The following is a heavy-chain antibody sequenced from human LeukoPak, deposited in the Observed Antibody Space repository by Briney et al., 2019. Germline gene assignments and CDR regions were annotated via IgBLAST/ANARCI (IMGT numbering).Heavy chain of an antibody. CDR2: IYHSGST. V-gene: IGHV4-38-2*02. Sequence: SETLSLTCTVSGGSISSGYYWGWIRQPPGKGLEWIGSIYHSGSTYYNPSLKSRVTISVDTSKNQFSLKLSSVTAADTAVYYCARGDLDTAMVTCFDYWGQGTLVTVSS. J-gene: IGHJ4*02. CDR1: GGSISSGYY. CDR3: ARGDLDTAMVTCFDY. D-gene: IGHD5-18*01.